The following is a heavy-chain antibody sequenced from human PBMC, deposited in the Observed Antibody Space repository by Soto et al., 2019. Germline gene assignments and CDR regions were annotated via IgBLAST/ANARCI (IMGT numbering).Heavy chain of an antibody. CDR2: IYYRGST. CDR1: GGSISSYY. V-gene: IGHV4-59*08. CDR3: ARHPSAAGDAFAI. D-gene: IGHD6-13*01. J-gene: IGHJ3*02. Sequence: QVQLQESGPGLVKPSETLSLTCTVSGGSISSYYWSWIRQPPGKGLEWIGYIYYRGSTNYNPSLNSRFXXAXAXXNNHRSLILSSVTAADTAVYYCARHPSAAGDAFAIWGQGTMVTVS.